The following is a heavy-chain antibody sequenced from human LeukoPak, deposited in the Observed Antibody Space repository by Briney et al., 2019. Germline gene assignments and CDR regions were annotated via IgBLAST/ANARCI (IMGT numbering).Heavy chain of an antibody. CDR1: GGSISSYY. V-gene: IGHV4-59*08. CDR3: ARLLTLDYYDSSGRYYFDY. CDR2: IYYSGST. Sequence: SETLSLTCTVSGGSISSYYWSWIRQPPGKGLEWIGYIYYSGSTNYNPSLKSRVTISVDTSKNQFSLKLSSVTAADTAVYYCARLLTLDYYDSSGRYYFDYWGQGTLVTVSS. J-gene: IGHJ4*02. D-gene: IGHD3-22*01.